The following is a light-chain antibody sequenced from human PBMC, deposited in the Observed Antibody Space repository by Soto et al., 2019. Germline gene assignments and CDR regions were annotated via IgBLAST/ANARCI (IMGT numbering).Light chain of an antibody. J-gene: IGLJ2*01. V-gene: IGLV1-47*01. CDR2: RND. Sequence: QPVLTQPPSASGTPGQRVTISCSGTFSNLGSNFVFWYQQLPGAAPKLLISRNDQRPSGVPDRFSGSKSGTSASLAISGLRSEDEADYHCAAWDDSLRGVVFGGGTKLTV. CDR1: FSNLGSNF. CDR3: AAWDDSLRGVV.